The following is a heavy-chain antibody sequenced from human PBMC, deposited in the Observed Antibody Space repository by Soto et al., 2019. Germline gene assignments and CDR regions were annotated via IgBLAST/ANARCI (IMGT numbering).Heavy chain of an antibody. CDR3: ARDSGYSYDFFYD. J-gene: IGHJ4*02. D-gene: IGHD5-18*01. CDR1: GFTFSSYA. CDR2: ISYDGSNK. V-gene: IGHV3-30-3*01. Sequence: QVQLVESGGGVAQPGRSLRLSCAASGFTFSSYAMHWVRQAPGKGLEWVAVISYDGSNKYYADSVKVRFTISRDNSKNTLCLQMNIVRAEDTGVYYRARDSGYSYDFFYDWGQRTLVTVSS.